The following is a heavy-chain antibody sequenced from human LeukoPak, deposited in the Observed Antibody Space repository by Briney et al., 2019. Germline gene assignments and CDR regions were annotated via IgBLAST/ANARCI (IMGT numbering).Heavy chain of an antibody. CDR1: GYSISSGYY. CDR2: IYHSGST. V-gene: IGHV4-38-2*02. Sequence: SGTLSLTCTVFGYSISSGYYWGWIRQPPGKGLEWIGSIYHSGSTYYNTSLKSRVTISVDTSKNQFSLKLSSVTAADTAVYYCARSYYYYYMDVWGKGTTVTVSS. CDR3: ARSYYYYYMDV. J-gene: IGHJ6*03.